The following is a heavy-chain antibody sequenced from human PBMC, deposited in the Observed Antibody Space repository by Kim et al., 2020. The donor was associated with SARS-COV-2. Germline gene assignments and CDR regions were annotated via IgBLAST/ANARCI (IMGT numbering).Heavy chain of an antibody. D-gene: IGHD3-3*01. J-gene: IGHJ6*02. CDR1: GGSFSGYY. V-gene: IGHV4-34*01. Sequence: SETLSLTCAVYGGSFSGYYWSWIRQPPGKGLEWIGEINHSGSTNYNPSLKSRGTISVDTSKNQFSLKLSSVTAADTAVYYCSRIPPRFYGMDVWGQGTTVTVSS. CDR2: INHSGST. CDR3: SRIPPRFYGMDV.